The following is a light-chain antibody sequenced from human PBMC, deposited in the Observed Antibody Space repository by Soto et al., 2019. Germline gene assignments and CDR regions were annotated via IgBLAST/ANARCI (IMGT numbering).Light chain of an antibody. CDR1: DIGSKS. CDR3: QVWDESSDHPGV. CDR2: DDS. J-gene: IGLJ1*01. Sequence: SYELTQPPSVSVAPGQTDRITSGGDDIGSKSVRWYQQTPGQAPVLVASDDSDRPSGIPERFSGSNSGDTATLTIXRVEAGDEADYCCQVWDESSDHPGVFGTGTKVTVL. V-gene: IGLV3-21*02.